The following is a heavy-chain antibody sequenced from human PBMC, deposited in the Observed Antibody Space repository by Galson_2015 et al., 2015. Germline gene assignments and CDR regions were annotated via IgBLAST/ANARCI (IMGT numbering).Heavy chain of an antibody. CDR2: ISAYNGNT. J-gene: IGHJ3*02. Sequence: SCKASGYTFTSYGISCVRQAPGQGLEWMGWISAYNGNTNYAQKLQGRGTMTTDTSTSTAYMELRSLRSDDTAVYYCARDRIAVASEDDAFDIWGQGTMVPVSS. V-gene: IGHV1-18*04. D-gene: IGHD6-19*01. CDR3: ARDRIAVASEDDAFDI. CDR1: GYTFTSYG.